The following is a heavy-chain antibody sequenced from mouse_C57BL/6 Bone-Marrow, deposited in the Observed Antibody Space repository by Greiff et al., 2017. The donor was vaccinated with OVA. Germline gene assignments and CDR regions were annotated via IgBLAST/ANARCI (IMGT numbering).Heavy chain of an antibody. J-gene: IGHJ2*01. Sequence: DVQLMESGAGLVQPGASLSLSCAASGFTFTDYYMSWVRPPPGKALEWFGFIRNKANGSTTEYSASVQGRLTISRDNSQSILYLQMNALRAEDSATYYCARYITAVVAYYFDYWGQGTTLTVSS. CDR2: IRNKANGSTT. CDR1: GFTFTDYY. V-gene: IGHV7-3*01. CDR3: ARYITAVVAYYFDY. D-gene: IGHD1-1*01.